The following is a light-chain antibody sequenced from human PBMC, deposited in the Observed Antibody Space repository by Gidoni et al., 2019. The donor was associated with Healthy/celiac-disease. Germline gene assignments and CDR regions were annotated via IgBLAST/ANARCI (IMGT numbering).Light chain of an antibody. CDR2: GAS. Sequence: ELLLTQSPGTLSLSPGERVTLSCRASPSVSSSYLAWYQQKPGQAPRLLIYGASSRATGIPDRFSGSGSGTDFTLTISRLEPEDFAVYYCQQYGSSPRTFGQGTKVEIK. CDR3: QQYGSSPRT. CDR1: PSVSSSY. J-gene: IGKJ1*01. V-gene: IGKV3-20*01.